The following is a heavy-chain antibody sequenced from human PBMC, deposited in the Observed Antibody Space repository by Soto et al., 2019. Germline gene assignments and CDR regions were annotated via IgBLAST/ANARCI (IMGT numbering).Heavy chain of an antibody. Sequence: ASVKVSCKASGYTFTSYYMHWVRLAPGQGLEWMGIINPDGGGTSYAQQFQGRVIMTRDTSTSTVYMEMSSLRSEDTAVYYCAVGGNYLSMDVWGQGTTVTVSS. D-gene: IGHD4-4*01. CDR2: INPDGGGT. J-gene: IGHJ6*02. V-gene: IGHV1-46*01. CDR1: GYTFTSYY. CDR3: AVGGNYLSMDV.